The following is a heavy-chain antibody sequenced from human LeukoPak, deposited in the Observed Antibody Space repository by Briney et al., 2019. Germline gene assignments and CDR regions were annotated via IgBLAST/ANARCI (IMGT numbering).Heavy chain of an antibody. CDR3: ARNRGYSYGALDY. Sequence: GGSLRPSCAASGFTFSSYSMNWVRQAPGKGLEWVSYISSSSSTIYYADSVKGRFTISRDNAKNSLYLQMNSLRAEDTAVYYCARNRGYSYGALDYWGQGTLVTVSS. V-gene: IGHV3-48*01. J-gene: IGHJ4*02. CDR1: GFTFSSYS. D-gene: IGHD5-18*01. CDR2: ISSSSSTI.